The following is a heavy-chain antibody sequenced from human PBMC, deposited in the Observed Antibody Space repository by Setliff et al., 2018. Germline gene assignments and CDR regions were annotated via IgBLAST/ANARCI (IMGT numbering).Heavy chain of an antibody. V-gene: IGHV3-7*01. Sequence: GGSLRLSCTASGFSFSNCWVSWVRQAPGKGLEWLASINPHASEKYYVDSVKGRFTISRDNAKNTLYLQMNSLRGEDTAVYFCAVIDWGENFYNMDVWGKATTVTVSS. D-gene: IGHD7-27*01. CDR3: AVIDWGENFYNMDV. CDR1: GFSFSNCW. J-gene: IGHJ6*03. CDR2: INPHASEK.